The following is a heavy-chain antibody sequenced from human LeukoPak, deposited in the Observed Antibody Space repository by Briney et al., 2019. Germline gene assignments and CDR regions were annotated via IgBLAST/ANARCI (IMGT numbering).Heavy chain of an antibody. CDR3: ARVSGWSKISY. Sequence: PGGSLRLSCAASGFTFSSNYMSWVRQAPGKGLEWVSVIYSGGSTYYSDSVTGRFTISRDNSKNTLYLQMNSLRAEDTAVYYCARVSGWSKISYWGQGTLVTVSS. J-gene: IGHJ4*02. V-gene: IGHV3-53*01. CDR1: GFTFSSNY. D-gene: IGHD6-19*01. CDR2: IYSGGST.